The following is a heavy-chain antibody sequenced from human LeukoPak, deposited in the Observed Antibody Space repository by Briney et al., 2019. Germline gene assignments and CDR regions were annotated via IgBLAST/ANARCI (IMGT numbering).Heavy chain of an antibody. V-gene: IGHV3-53*01. Sequence: PGGSLRLSCAASGFTLSTNYMSWVRQAPGEGLEWISVIYSGGYTYYADSVKGRFTISRDGSKNTVYLQMNSLRAEDTALYYCAREHPYSNYYYYMDVWGKGTTVTVSS. J-gene: IGHJ6*03. CDR3: AREHPYSNYYYYMDV. CDR2: IYSGGYT. CDR1: GFTLSTNY. D-gene: IGHD4-11*01.